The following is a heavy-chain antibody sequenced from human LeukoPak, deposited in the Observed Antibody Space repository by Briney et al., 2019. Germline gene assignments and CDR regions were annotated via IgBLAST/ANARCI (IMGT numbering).Heavy chain of an antibody. Sequence: GGSLRLSCVASGFTFSTYGMSWVHQAPGKGLEWVSAITDSGSNTEYADSVKGRFTISRDNSKSTLYLQMNSLRAEDTAVYYCAKSGSIWYYFDSWGQGTLVTVSS. V-gene: IGHV3-23*01. J-gene: IGHJ4*02. CDR2: ITDSGSNT. CDR3: AKSGSIWYYFDS. D-gene: IGHD6-13*01. CDR1: GFTFSTYG.